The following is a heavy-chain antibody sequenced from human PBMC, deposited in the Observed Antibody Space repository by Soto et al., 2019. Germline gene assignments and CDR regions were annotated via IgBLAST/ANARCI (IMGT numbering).Heavy chain of an antibody. CDR3: EHSFGDVRGRYYHYFGLDV. Sequence: QITLKESGPTLVKPTQTLTLTCTFSGFSLSTTAVGVGWIRQPPGKALEWLALIYWDDDKTYSPSLKSRLTIPTGPSKNPVVLTMTNMHPVDTAPYYYEHSFGDVRGRYYHYFGLDVWGQGTTVTVSS. CDR2: IYWDDDK. J-gene: IGHJ6*02. CDR1: GFSLSTTAVG. D-gene: IGHD3-10*01. V-gene: IGHV2-5*02.